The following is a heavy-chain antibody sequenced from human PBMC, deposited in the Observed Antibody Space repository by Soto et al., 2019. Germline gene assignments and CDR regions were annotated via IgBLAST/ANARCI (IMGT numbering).Heavy chain of an antibody. CDR1: RFTLSSCC. CDR2: IKQDGSEK. Sequence: XGSLRLTCPASRFTLSSCCMSWVRQAPGKGLEWVANIKQDGSEKYYVDSVKGRFTISRDNAKNSLYLQMNSLRAEDTAVYYCARDIGYSSGWVPDDAFDIWGHGTMVTVPS. CDR3: ARDIGYSSGWVPDDAFDI. D-gene: IGHD6-19*01. V-gene: IGHV3-7*01. J-gene: IGHJ3*02.